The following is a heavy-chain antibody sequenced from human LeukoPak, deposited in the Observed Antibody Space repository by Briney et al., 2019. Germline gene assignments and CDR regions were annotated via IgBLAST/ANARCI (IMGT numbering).Heavy chain of an antibody. CDR1: GYSISSGYY. Sequence: SQTLSLTCTVSGYSISSGYYGGWIRQPPGQGLGWIGSIYHSGTTYYDPSLKSRVTISVDTSENQFSLKLNSVTAADTAVYYCARDGSYYRDWFDPWGQGTLVTVS. J-gene: IGHJ5*02. CDR2: IYHSGTT. V-gene: IGHV4-38-2*02. D-gene: IGHD1-26*01. CDR3: ARDGSYYRDWFDP.